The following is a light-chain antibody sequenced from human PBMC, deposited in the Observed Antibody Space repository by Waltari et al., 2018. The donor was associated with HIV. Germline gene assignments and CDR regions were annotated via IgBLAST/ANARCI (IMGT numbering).Light chain of an antibody. Sequence: DIVMTQSPDSLAVSLGERATIKCKSSQSVLYSSHNKNYLAWYQQKPGQPPKLLIYWAATRESGVPDRFSGSGSGTDFNLTISSLQAEDVAVYYCQQYYSTPYTFGQGTKLEIK. V-gene: IGKV4-1*01. CDR2: WAA. CDR3: QQYYSTPYT. CDR1: QSVLYSSHNKNY. J-gene: IGKJ2*01.